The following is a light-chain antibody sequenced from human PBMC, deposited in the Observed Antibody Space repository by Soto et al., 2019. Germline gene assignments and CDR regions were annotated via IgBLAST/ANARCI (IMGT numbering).Light chain of an antibody. CDR2: LGS. Sequence: DIVMTQSPLSLPVTPGEPASISCRSSQSLLHSNGYNYLDWYLQKPGQSPQLLIYLGSNPASGVPDRFSGSGSATDFTLKISRAEAEDVGVYYCMQAVQTPLTFGPGTNVDIK. J-gene: IGKJ3*01. CDR1: QSLLHSNGYNY. V-gene: IGKV2-28*01. CDR3: MQAVQTPLT.